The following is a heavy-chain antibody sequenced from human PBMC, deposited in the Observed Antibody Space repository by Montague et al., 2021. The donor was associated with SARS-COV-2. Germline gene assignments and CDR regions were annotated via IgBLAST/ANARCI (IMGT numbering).Heavy chain of an antibody. V-gene: IGHV6-1*01. CDR1: GDSVSSNIAT. Sequence: CAISGDSVSSNIATWNWIRQSPSRGLEWLGRTYYRSKWYNDYAESVKSRITIDPDTPKHQFSLHLNSATPEDTAVYYCARIPVGSKYYFDFWGQGTLVTVSS. CDR2: TYYRSKWYN. CDR3: ARIPVGSKYYFDF. J-gene: IGHJ4*02. D-gene: IGHD2-2*01.